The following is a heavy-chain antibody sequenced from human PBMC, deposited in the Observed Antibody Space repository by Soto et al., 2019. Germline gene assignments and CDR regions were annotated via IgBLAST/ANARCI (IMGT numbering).Heavy chain of an antibody. CDR1: GGSISSGGYY. Sequence: QVQLQESGPGLVKPSQTLSLTCTVSGGSISSGGYYWSWIRQHPGKGLEWIGYIYYSGSTYYYPSLKSRVTISVDTSKTQFSLKLSSVTAADTAVYYCARGTDYGDPHDAFDIWGQGTMVTVSS. CDR3: ARGTDYGDPHDAFDI. CDR2: IYYSGST. D-gene: IGHD4-17*01. J-gene: IGHJ3*02. V-gene: IGHV4-31*03.